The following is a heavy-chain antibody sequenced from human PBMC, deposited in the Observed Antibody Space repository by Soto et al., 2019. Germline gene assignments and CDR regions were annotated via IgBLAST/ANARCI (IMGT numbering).Heavy chain of an antibody. CDR1: GFTFNNYG. V-gene: IGHV3-30*18. D-gene: IGHD2-15*01. J-gene: IGHJ4*02. CDR3: AKEGCSGGSCYYFDY. Sequence: PGGSLRLSCAASGFTFNNYGMHWVRQAPGKGLEWVAVISYDGSNKYYADSVKGRFTISRDNSKNTLYLQMNSLRAEDTAVYYCAKEGCSGGSCYYFDYWGQGTLVTVSS. CDR2: ISYDGSNK.